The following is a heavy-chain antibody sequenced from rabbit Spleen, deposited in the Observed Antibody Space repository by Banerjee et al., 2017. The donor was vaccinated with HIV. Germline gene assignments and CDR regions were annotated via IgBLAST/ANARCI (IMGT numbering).Heavy chain of an antibody. CDR2: IAGSSSGFT. V-gene: IGHV1S45*01. J-gene: IGHJ6*01. D-gene: IGHD7-1*01. CDR3: ARDTGTSFSSYGMDL. CDR1: GIDFSSYYY. Sequence: QEQLEESGGDLVKPEGTLTLTCKASGIDFSSYYYMCWVRQAPGKGLEWISCIAGSSSGFTYSATWATGRFTISKTSSTTVTLQMTSLTVADTATYFCARDTGTSFSSYGMDLWGQGTLVTVS.